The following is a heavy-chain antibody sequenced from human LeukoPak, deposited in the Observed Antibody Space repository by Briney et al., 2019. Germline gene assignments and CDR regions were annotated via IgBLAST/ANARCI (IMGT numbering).Heavy chain of an antibody. CDR3: AKDEYYYDSSGYILDY. CDR2: ISGSGGST. D-gene: IGHD3-22*01. J-gene: IGHJ4*02. V-gene: IGHV3-23*01. CDR1: GFTFSSYA. Sequence: GGSLRLSCAASGFTFSSYAMSWVRQAPGKGQEWVSAISGSGGSTYYADSVKGRFTISRDNSKNTLYLQMNSLRAEDTAVYYCAKDEYYYDSSGYILDYWGQGTLVTVSS.